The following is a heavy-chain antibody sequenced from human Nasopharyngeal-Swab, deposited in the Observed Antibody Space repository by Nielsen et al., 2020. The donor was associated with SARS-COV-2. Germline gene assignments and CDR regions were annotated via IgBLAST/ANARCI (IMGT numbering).Heavy chain of an antibody. D-gene: IGHD2-8*01. CDR2: ISSSSSTI. Sequence: WIRQPPGKGLEWVSYISSSSSTICYADSVKGRFTISRDNSKNTLYLQMNSLRAEDTAVYYCARDLYGMDVWGQGTTVTVSS. J-gene: IGHJ6*02. CDR3: ARDLYGMDV. V-gene: IGHV3-48*01.